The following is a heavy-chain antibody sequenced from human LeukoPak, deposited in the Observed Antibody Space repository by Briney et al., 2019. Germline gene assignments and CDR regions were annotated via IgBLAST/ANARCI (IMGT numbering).Heavy chain of an antibody. D-gene: IGHD3-22*01. CDR3: ARVAYYDSSGYPYYFDY. V-gene: IGHV1-2*02. CDR2: INPNSGGT. Sequence: ASVKVSCTPSGYTFTGFYIHWVRQAPGQGLEWMGWINPNSGGTNYAEKFQGRVTMTRDTSISTAHMELSRLRSDDTAVYYCARVAYYDSSGYPYYFDYWGQGTLVTVSS. CDR1: GYTFTGFY. J-gene: IGHJ4*02.